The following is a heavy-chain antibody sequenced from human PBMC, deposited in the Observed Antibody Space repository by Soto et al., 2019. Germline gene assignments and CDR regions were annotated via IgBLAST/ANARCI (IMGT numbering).Heavy chain of an antibody. J-gene: IGHJ5*02. CDR3: ARESIPLVPRKWFDP. Sequence: ASVKVSCRASVYTFTSYAMHWVRQAPGQRLEWMGWINAGNGNTKYSQKFQGRVTITRDTSASTAYMELSSLRSDDTAVYYCARESIPLVPRKWFDPWGQGTLVTVSS. CDR2: INAGNGNT. D-gene: IGHD2-21*01. V-gene: IGHV1-3*01. CDR1: VYTFTSYA.